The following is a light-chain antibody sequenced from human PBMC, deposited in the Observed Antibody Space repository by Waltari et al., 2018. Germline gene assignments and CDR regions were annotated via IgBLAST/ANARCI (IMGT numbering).Light chain of an antibody. J-gene: IGLJ3*02. CDR1: NSNIGAFHY. CDR3: FAYAGRNSWV. Sequence: QSALTQPRSVSGSPRQSVTISCTGTNSNIGAFHYVSWYQQHPGNAPQFIIYDVGKRPSGVPDRFSGSKSGNTASLTISGLQADDEADYHCFAYAGRNSWVFGGGTTLTVL. CDR2: DVG. V-gene: IGLV2-11*01.